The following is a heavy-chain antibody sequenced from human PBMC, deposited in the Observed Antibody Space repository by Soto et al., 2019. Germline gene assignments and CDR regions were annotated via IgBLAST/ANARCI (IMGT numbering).Heavy chain of an antibody. CDR3: ARVTSRRSYFVDY. V-gene: IGHV3-74*01. CDR1: GFTFSSYW. J-gene: IGHJ4*02. Sequence: EVQLVESGGGLVQPGGSLRLSCAASGFTFSSYWMHWVRQAPGKGLVWVSRINSDGSSTSYADPVKGRFTVSRDNAKNRLYLQMNSLRAEDTAVYYCARVTSRRSYFVDYWGQGTLVTVSS. CDR2: INSDGSST. D-gene: IGHD1-26*01.